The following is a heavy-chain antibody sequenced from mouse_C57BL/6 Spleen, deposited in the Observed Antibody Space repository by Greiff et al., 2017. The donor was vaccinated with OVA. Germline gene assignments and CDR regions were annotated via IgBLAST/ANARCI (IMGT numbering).Heavy chain of an antibody. CDR1: GFTFSNYW. Sequence: EVQLQQSGGGLVQPGGSMKLSCVASGFTFSNYWMNWVRQSPEKGLEWVAQIRLKSDNYATHYAESVKGRFTISRDDSKSSVYLQMNNLRAEDTGIYYCTGLYDYGFAYWGQGTLVTVSA. CDR3: TGLYDYGFAY. CDR2: IRLKSDNYAT. J-gene: IGHJ3*01. D-gene: IGHD2-4*01. V-gene: IGHV6-3*01.